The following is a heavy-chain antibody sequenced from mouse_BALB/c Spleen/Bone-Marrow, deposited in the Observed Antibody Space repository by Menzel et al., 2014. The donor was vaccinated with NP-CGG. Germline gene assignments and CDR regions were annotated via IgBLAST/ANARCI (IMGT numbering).Heavy chain of an antibody. D-gene: IGHD1-2*01. J-gene: IGHJ4*01. Sequence: EVKLMESGGGLVKPGGSLKLSCAASGFTFSSYVMSWVRRSPEKRLEWVAEISSGGRYTYYPDTVTGRFTISRDNAKNTLYLEMSSLRSEDTAMYYCTRDQFITTATRAMDYWGQGTSVTVSS. CDR1: GFTFSSYV. CDR2: ISSGGRYT. CDR3: TRDQFITTATRAMDY. V-gene: IGHV5-9-4*01.